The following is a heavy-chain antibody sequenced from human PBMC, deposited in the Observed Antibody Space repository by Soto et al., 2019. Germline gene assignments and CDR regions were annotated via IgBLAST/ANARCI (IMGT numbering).Heavy chain of an antibody. V-gene: IGHV1-18*01. CDR1: GYTFSSYG. Sequence: QGQLVQSGGEVKKPGASVKVSCKASGYTFSSYGISWVRQAPGQGLEWMGWISGYNGKTNYAQKVQHRVTMTTNTSPSTVYVELGSRRSDDTAVYYCARGGDVPYYYYGMDIWGQGTTVTVSS. CDR2: ISGYNGKT. D-gene: IGHD2-21*02. J-gene: IGHJ6*02. CDR3: ARGGDVPYYYYGMDI.